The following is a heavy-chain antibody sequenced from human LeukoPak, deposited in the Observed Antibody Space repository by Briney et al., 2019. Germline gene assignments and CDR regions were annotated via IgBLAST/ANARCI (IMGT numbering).Heavy chain of an antibody. D-gene: IGHD3-22*01. CDR2: IKQDGSEK. J-gene: IGHJ3*02. V-gene: IGHV3-7*01. CDR3: ARDENYYDSSGYSRDAFDI. Sequence: GGSLRLSCVASGFTFSSYWMGWVRQAPGKGLEWVANIKQDGSEKYYVDSVKGRFTISRDNAKNSLYLQMNSLRAEDTAVYYCARDENYYDSSGYSRDAFDIWGQGTMVTVSS. CDR1: GFTFSSYW.